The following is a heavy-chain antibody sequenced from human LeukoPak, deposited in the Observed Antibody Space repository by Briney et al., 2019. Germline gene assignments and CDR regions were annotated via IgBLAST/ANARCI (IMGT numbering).Heavy chain of an antibody. CDR2: ISGSGGST. CDR3: ARGAAANTGYGMDV. J-gene: IGHJ6*02. CDR1: GFTFSSYA. V-gene: IGHV3-23*01. D-gene: IGHD6-13*01. Sequence: PGGSLRLSCAASGFTFSSYAMSWVRQAPGKGLEWVSAISGSGGSTYYADSVKGRFTISRDNSKNTLYLQMDSLRAEDTAVYYCARGAAANTGYGMDVWGQGTTVTVSS.